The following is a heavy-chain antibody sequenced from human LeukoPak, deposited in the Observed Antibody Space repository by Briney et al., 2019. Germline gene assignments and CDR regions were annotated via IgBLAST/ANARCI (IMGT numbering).Heavy chain of an antibody. Sequence: SETLSLTCTVSGGSISSSSYYWGWIRQPPGKGLEWIGSIYYSGSTYYNPSLKSRVTISVDTSKNQFSLKLSSVTAADTAVYYCARYYYDSSGYLEAFDIWGQGTMVTVSS. J-gene: IGHJ3*02. V-gene: IGHV4-39*01. CDR2: IYYSGST. CDR1: GGSISSSSYY. D-gene: IGHD3-22*01. CDR3: ARYYYDSSGYLEAFDI.